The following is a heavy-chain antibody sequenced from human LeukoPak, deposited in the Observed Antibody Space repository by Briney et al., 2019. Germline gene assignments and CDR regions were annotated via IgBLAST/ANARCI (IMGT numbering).Heavy chain of an antibody. V-gene: IGHV5-51*01. CDR3: ARSGPRLGYCSGGSCYSSGEDAFDI. Sequence: GESLKISCKGSGYSFTSYWIGWVRQMPGKGLEWMGIIYPGDSDTRYSPSFQGQVTISADKSISTAYLQWSSLEASDTAMYYCARSGPRLGYCSGGSCYSSGEDAFDIWGQGTMVTVSS. CDR1: GYSFTSYW. D-gene: IGHD2-15*01. CDR2: IYPGDSDT. J-gene: IGHJ3*02.